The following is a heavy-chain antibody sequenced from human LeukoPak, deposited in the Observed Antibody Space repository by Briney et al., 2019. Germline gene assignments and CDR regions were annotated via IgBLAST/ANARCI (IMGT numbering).Heavy chain of an antibody. CDR3: ARGSWRGSDYKFDP. V-gene: IGHV1-8*01. J-gene: IGHJ5*02. CDR1: GYTFTSYD. Sequence: ASVKVSCKASGYTFTSYDINWVRQATGQGLEWMGWMIPNSGNTGYAQKFQGRVTMTRNTSMSTAYMELSSLRSEDTAVYYCARGSWRGSDYKFDPCGQGTLVTVSS. D-gene: IGHD4-11*01. CDR2: MIPNSGNT.